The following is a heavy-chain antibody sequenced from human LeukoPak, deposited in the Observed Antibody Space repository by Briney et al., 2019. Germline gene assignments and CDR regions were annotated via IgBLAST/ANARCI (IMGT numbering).Heavy chain of an antibody. CDR2: IYYSGST. Sequence: SETLSLTCTVSGGSISSYYWSWIRQPPGKGLEWTGYIYYSGSTNYNPSLKSRVTISVDTSKNQFSLKLSSVTAADTAVYYCARDIDYWGQGTLVTVSS. CDR3: ARDIDY. CDR1: GGSISSYY. J-gene: IGHJ4*02. V-gene: IGHV4-59*01.